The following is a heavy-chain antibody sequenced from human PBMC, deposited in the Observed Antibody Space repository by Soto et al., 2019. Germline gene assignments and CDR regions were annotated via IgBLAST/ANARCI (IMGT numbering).Heavy chain of an antibody. J-gene: IGHJ4*02. D-gene: IGHD6-25*01. V-gene: IGHV6-1*01. Sequence: PSQTLSLTCAISGDSVSSSRAAWNWIRQSPSRGLEWLGRTYLRSTWYNDYATSVRSRININADTSKNQFSLQLNSVTPEDTAVYFCGRDISARIDHWGQGILVTVSS. CDR2: TYLRSTWYN. CDR1: GDSVSSSRAA. CDR3: GRDISARIDH.